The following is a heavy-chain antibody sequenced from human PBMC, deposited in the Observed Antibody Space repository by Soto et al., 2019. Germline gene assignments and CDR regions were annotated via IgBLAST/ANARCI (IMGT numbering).Heavy chain of an antibody. J-gene: IGHJ5*02. CDR3: ARKDKSGYFNWFDP. CDR1: GYIFDDYW. V-gene: IGHV5-51*01. D-gene: IGHD3-22*01. Sequence: PGESLKISCTGSGYIFDDYWIAWVRQMPGKGLEWMGIIFPSDSDTRYSPSFQGQVTISADRSTSTVFLQWASLKASDTAVYFCARKDKSGYFNWFDPWGQGTLVTVSS. CDR2: IFPSDSDT.